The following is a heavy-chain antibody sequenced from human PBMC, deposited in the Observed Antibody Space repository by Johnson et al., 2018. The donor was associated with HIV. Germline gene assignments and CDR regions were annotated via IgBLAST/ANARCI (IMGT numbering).Heavy chain of an antibody. J-gene: IGHJ3*02. CDR2: ISYDGSNE. CDR1: GFAFSNYA. D-gene: IGHD1-14*01. Sequence: QMLLVESGGGVVQPGGSLRLSCAASGFAFSNYAMHWVRQAPGKGLEWMAIISYDGSNEYYADSVKGRFTISRDNAKNSLYLQMSSLRVEDTAVYYCVTRDPTYRPGAFDIWGQGTTVTVSS. V-gene: IGHV3-30-3*01. CDR3: VTRDPTYRPGAFDI.